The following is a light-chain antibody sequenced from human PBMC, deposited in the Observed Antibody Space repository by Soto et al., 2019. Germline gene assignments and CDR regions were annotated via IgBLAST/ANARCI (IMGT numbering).Light chain of an antibody. V-gene: IGLV2-14*01. J-gene: IGLJ1*01. Sequence: QSVLTQPASVSGSPGQSITISCTGTSSDVGGYNYVSWYQQHPGKAPKLMIYEVSNRPSGVSNRFSGSKSGNTASLTISGLQAEDEADYYCSSYTSSSPYVVGNGTKVTV. CDR1: SSDVGGYNY. CDR3: SSYTSSSPYV. CDR2: EVS.